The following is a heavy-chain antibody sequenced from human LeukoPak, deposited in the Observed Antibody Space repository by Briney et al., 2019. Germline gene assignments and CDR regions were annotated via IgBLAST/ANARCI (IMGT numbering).Heavy chain of an antibody. CDR2: IYSGGST. D-gene: IGHD6-13*01. V-gene: IGHV3-53*01. CDR1: GFTVSSNY. J-gene: IGHJ5*02. CDR3: ARDRRRYSSSWYEGNWFDP. Sequence: GGSLRLSCAASGFTVSSNYMSWVRQAPGKGLEWVSVIYSGGSTYYADSVKGRFTISRDNSKNTLYLQMNSLRAEDTAVYYCARDRRRYSSSWYEGNWFDPWGQGTLVTVPS.